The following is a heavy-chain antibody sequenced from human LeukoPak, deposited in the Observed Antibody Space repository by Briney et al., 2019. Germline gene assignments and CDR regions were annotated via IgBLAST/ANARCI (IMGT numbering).Heavy chain of an antibody. D-gene: IGHD3-10*01. V-gene: IGHV1-69*01. CDR2: IIPIFGTA. Sequence: GASVKVSCKASGGTFSSYAISWVRQAPGQGLEWMGGIIPIFGTANYAQKFQGRVTITADESTSTAYMELSSLRSEDTSVYYCARDLSDYYGSGSYHSFDPSGQGTLVTVSS. CDR3: ARDLSDYYGSGSYHSFDP. J-gene: IGHJ5*02. CDR1: GGTFSSYA.